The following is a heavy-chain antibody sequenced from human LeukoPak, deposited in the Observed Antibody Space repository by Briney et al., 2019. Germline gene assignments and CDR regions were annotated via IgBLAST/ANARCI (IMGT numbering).Heavy chain of an antibody. J-gene: IGHJ4*02. Sequence: ASVKVSCKASGYTFTSYGISWVRQAPGQGLEWMGWISAYNGNTNYAQKLQGRVTMTTDTSTSTAYMELRSLRSDDTAVYYCAREELYSSGWYAEYYFDYWGQGTLVTVSS. CDR2: ISAYNGNT. CDR3: AREELYSSGWYAEYYFDY. CDR1: GYTFTSYG. V-gene: IGHV1-18*01. D-gene: IGHD6-19*01.